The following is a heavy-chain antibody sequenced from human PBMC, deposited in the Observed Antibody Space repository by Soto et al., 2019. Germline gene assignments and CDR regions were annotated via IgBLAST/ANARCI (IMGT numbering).Heavy chain of an antibody. D-gene: IGHD3-22*01. V-gene: IGHV4-61*01. Sequence: PSETLSLTCTVSGGSVSSGSYYWSWIRQPPGKGLEWIGYIYYSGSTNYNPSLKSRVTISVDTSKNQFSLKLSSVTAADTAVYYCARGRVNYYDSSGPIYYGMDVWGQGTTVTVSS. CDR1: GGSVSSGSYY. CDR2: IYYSGST. CDR3: ARGRVNYYDSSGPIYYGMDV. J-gene: IGHJ6*02.